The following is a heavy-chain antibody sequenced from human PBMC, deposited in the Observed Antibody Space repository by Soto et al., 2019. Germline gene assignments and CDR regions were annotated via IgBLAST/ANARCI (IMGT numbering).Heavy chain of an antibody. D-gene: IGHD2-15*01. Sequence: PSETLSLTCTVSGGSVSSGSYYWSWIRQPPGKGLEWIGYIYYSGSTNYNPSLKSRVTISVDTSKNQFSLKLSSVTAADTAVYYCARELNCSGGSCLEKNWYDPWGQGTLVTVSS. J-gene: IGHJ5*02. V-gene: IGHV4-61*01. CDR2: IYYSGST. CDR1: GGSVSSGSYY. CDR3: ARELNCSGGSCLEKNWYDP.